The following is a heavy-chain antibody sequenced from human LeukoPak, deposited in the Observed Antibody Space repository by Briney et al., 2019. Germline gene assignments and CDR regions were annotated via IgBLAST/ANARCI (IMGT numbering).Heavy chain of an antibody. CDR3: AISSGGSCYQ. D-gene: IGHD2-15*01. CDR1: GFTFSSYS. CDR2: ISSSSNCI. V-gene: IGHV3-21*01. Sequence: GGSLRLSCAASGFTFSSYSMSWVRQAPGKGLEWVSSISSSSNCIYYADSMKGRFTISRDNAKNSLYLQMNSLRAEDPAVYYCAISSGGSCYQWGQGTLVTVSS. J-gene: IGHJ4*02.